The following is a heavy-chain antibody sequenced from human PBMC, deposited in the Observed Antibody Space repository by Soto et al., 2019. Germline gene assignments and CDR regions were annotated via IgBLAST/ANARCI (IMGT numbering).Heavy chain of an antibody. CDR3: ARGAVGYYDSSGYGSAFHY. J-gene: IGHJ4*02. D-gene: IGHD3-22*01. Sequence: PSETLSLTCTVSGGSISSYYWSWIRQPPGKGLEWIGYIYYSGSTNYNPSLKSRVTISVDTSKNQFSLKLSSVTAADTAVYYCARGAVGYYDSSGYGSAFHYWGEGTIVTVYS. CDR2: IYYSGST. CDR1: GGSISSYY. V-gene: IGHV4-59*01.